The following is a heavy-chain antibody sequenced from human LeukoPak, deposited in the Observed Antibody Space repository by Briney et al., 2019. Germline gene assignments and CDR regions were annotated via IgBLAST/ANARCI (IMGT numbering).Heavy chain of an antibody. CDR2: ISGGAGST. J-gene: IGHJ4*02. CDR1: GFTFSSYE. Sequence: PGGSLRLSCAASGFTFSSYEMNWVRQAPGKGLEWVSSISGGAGSTYYADSVKGRFTISRANSENTLYLQMHSLRAEDTAVYYCAKDLVTGSLDYWGLGTLVTVSS. D-gene: IGHD3-10*01. V-gene: IGHV3-23*01. CDR3: AKDLVTGSLDY.